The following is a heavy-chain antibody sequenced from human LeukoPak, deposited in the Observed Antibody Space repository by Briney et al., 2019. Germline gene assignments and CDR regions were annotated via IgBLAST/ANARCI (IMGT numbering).Heavy chain of an antibody. D-gene: IGHD3-10*01. CDR1: GFTFNDYG. CDR3: TVVNYGSGSYPLGS. Sequence: GGSLRLSCAASGFTFNDYGMSWVRQAPGRGLEWVSGINWNGGSTAYADSVRGRFTISRDNAKNSLYLQMNSLKTEDTAVYYCTVVNYGSGSYPLGSWGQGTLVTVSS. J-gene: IGHJ5*02. CDR2: INWNGGST. V-gene: IGHV3-20*04.